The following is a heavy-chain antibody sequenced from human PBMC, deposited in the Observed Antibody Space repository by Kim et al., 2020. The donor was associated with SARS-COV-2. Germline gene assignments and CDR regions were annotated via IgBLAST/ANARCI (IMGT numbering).Heavy chain of an antibody. J-gene: IGHJ6*02. D-gene: IGHD2-2*01. CDR3: ARAPLGYCSSTSCQIYYYYGMDV. V-gene: IGHV1-69*13. CDR1: GGTFSSYA. CDR2: IIPIFGTA. Sequence: SVKVSCKASGGTFSSYAISWVRQAPGQGLEWMGGIIPIFGTANYAQKFQGRVTITADESTSTAYMELSSLRSEDTAVYYCARAPLGYCSSTSCQIYYYYGMDVWGQGTTVTVSS.